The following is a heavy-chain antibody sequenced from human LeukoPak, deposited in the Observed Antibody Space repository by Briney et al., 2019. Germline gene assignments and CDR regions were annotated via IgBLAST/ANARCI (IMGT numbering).Heavy chain of an antibody. V-gene: IGHV4-38-2*01. CDR2: IYHSGST. D-gene: IGHD2-2*01. CDR3: ARSFVDCSSTSCYSDLFDY. Sequence: NPSETLSLTCAVSGYSISSGYYWGWIRPPPGKGREWIGSIYHSGSTYYNPSLKSRVTISVDTSKNQFSLKLSSVTAADTAVYYCARSFVDCSSTSCYSDLFDYWGQGTLVTVSS. J-gene: IGHJ4*02. CDR1: GYSISSGYY.